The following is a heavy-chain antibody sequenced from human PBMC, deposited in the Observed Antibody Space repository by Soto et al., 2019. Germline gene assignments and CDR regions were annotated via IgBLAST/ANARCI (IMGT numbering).Heavy chain of an antibody. V-gene: IGHV4-31*03. J-gene: IGHJ6*02. CDR2: IYYSGST. CDR3: ARDTPIAARPPAYYYYGMDV. Sequence: QVQLQESGPGLVKPSQTLSLTCTVSGGSISSGGYYWSWIRQHPGKGLEWIGYIYYSGSTYYNPSLKSRVTISVDTSKNQFSLKLSSVTAADTAVYYCARDTPIAARPPAYYYYGMDVWGQGTTVTVSS. D-gene: IGHD6-13*01. CDR1: GGSISSGGYY.